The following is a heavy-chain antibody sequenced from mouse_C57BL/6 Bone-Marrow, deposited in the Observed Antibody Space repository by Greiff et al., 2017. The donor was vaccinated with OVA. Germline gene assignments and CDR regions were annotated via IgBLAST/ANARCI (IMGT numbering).Heavy chain of an antibody. Sequence: EVKLMESGGGLVQPGGSLSLSCAASGFTFTDYYMSWVRQPPGKALEWLGFIRNKANGYTTEYSASVTGRFTISRDNSQSILYLQMNALRAEDSATYYCARLPTVVVPDYWGQGTTLTVSS. J-gene: IGHJ2*01. D-gene: IGHD1-1*01. CDR1: GFTFTDYY. CDR3: ARLPTVVVPDY. CDR2: IRNKANGYTT. V-gene: IGHV7-3*01.